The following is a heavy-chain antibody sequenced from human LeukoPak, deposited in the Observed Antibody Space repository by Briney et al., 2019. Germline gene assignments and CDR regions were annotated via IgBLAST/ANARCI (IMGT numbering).Heavy chain of an antibody. CDR1: GYSFTSYW. D-gene: IGHD2-21*02. V-gene: IGHV5-51*01. J-gene: IGHJ4*02. CDR2: IYPGDSDT. Sequence: GESLKISCKGSGYSFTSYWIGWVRQLPGKGLEWMGIIYPGDSDTRYSPSFQGQVTISADKSISTAYLQWSSLKASDTAMYYCARSRICGGDCYSEFDYWGQGTLVTVSS. CDR3: ARSRICGGDCYSEFDY.